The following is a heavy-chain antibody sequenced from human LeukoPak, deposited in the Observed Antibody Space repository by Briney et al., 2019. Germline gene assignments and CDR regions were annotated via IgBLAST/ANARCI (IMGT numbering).Heavy chain of an antibody. Sequence: GGSLRLSCADSGFTFSSHWMSWVRQAPGKGLEWVANIKQDGSEIYYLDSVKGRFTISRDNAKNSLYLQMNSLRVEDTAVYYCARNCSGGSCYDDAFDIWGQGTMVTVSS. CDR3: ARNCSGGSCYDDAFDI. CDR2: IKQDGSEI. V-gene: IGHV3-7*01. D-gene: IGHD2-15*01. J-gene: IGHJ3*02. CDR1: GFTFSSHW.